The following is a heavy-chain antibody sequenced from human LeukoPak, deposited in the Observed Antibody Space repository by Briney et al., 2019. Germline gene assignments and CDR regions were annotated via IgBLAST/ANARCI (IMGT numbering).Heavy chain of an antibody. D-gene: IGHD4-17*01. Sequence: GGSLRLSCAASGFTFSSDGMHWVRQAPGKGLEWVAFIRYDGSNKYYADSVKGRFTISRDNSKNTLYLQMNSLRAEDTAVYYCAKDRTALTVTTPDYWGQGTLVTVSS. CDR2: IRYDGSNK. CDR1: GFTFSSDG. J-gene: IGHJ4*02. CDR3: AKDRTALTVTTPDY. V-gene: IGHV3-30*02.